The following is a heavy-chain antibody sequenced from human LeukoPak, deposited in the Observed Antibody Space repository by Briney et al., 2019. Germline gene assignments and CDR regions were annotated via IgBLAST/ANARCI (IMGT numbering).Heavy chain of an antibody. V-gene: IGHV3-48*01. Sequence: GGSLRLSCAASGFTFSSYAMSWVRQAPGKGLEWVSYISSSSSTIYYADSVKGRFTISRDNAKNSLYLQMNSLRAEDTAVYYCARDGIAAAGSRADYWGQGTLVTVSS. D-gene: IGHD6-13*01. CDR2: ISSSSSTI. CDR1: GFTFSSYA. J-gene: IGHJ4*02. CDR3: ARDGIAAAGSRADY.